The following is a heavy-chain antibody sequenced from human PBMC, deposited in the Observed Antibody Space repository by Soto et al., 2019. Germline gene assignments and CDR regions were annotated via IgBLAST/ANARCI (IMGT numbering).Heavy chain of an antibody. CDR3: ARRWGYSFDY. CDR1: GGSISSYY. CDR2: IYYSGST. J-gene: IGHJ4*02. D-gene: IGHD7-27*01. V-gene: IGHV4-39*01. Sequence: QLQLQESGPGLVKPSETLSLTCTVSGGSISSYYWGWIRRPPGKGLEWIGSIYYSGSTYYNPSLKSRVTISVATSKNQFSLTLSSVTAADTAVYYCARRWGYSFDYWGQGTLVTVSS.